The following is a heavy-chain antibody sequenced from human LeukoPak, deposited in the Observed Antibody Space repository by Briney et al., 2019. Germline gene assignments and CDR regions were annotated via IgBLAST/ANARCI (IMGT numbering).Heavy chain of an antibody. V-gene: IGHV1-2*02. Sequence: GASVKVSCKASGYTFTGYYMHWVRQAPGQGLEWMGWINPNSGGTNYAQKFQGRVTMTRDTSISTAYMELSRLRSDDTAVYYSARDRGLEGLWFELGPLDYWGQGTLVTVSS. D-gene: IGHD3-10*01. CDR1: GYTFTGYY. J-gene: IGHJ4*02. CDR2: INPNSGGT. CDR3: ARDRGLEGLWFELGPLDY.